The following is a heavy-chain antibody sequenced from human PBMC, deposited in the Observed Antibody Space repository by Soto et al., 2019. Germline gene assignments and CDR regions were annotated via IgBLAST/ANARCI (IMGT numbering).Heavy chain of an antibody. V-gene: IGHV2-5*02. J-gene: IGHJ4*02. Sequence: QITLKESGPTLVKPTQTLTLTCTFSGFSLSTSGVGVGWIRQPPGKALEWLALIYWDDDKRYSPSLKSRLTITKDTSKNQVVLTMTNMDPVDTATYYCARNIVVVTATNFDYWGQGTLVTVSS. CDR1: GFSLSTSGVG. D-gene: IGHD2-21*02. CDR3: ARNIVVVTATNFDY. CDR2: IYWDDDK.